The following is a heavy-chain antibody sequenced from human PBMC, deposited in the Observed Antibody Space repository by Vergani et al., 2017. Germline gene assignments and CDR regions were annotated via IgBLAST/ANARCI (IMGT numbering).Heavy chain of an antibody. J-gene: IGHJ4*02. Sequence: EVQLVQSGAEVKKPGESLKIPCQISGYSFTNYWIGCVRQMLGKGLEWLGIIHPADSDTRYSLSFQCQVTISVDKSISTAYLQRSSLSASDSAMYYCARLYGRDRSGSKYFDYWGQGTLVTVSS. CDR3: ARLYGRDRSGSKYFDY. CDR2: IHPADSDT. V-gene: IGHV5-51*01. D-gene: IGHD6-25*01. CDR1: GYSFTNYW.